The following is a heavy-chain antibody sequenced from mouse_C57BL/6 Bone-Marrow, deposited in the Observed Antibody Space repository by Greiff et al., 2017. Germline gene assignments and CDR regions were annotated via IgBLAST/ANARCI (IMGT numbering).Heavy chain of an antibody. Sequence: DVKLVESGGGLVKPGGSLKLSCAASGFTFSDYGMHWVRQAPEKGLKWVAYISSGSSTIYYTATVKGRITISRANAKNTVFLQMTRLRSEDTAMDYGARGGYAYEGAWFAYWGQGTLVTVSA. J-gene: IGHJ3*01. CDR2: ISSGSSTI. CDR1: GFTFSDYG. CDR3: ARGGYAYEGAWFAY. D-gene: IGHD2-2*01. V-gene: IGHV5-17*01.